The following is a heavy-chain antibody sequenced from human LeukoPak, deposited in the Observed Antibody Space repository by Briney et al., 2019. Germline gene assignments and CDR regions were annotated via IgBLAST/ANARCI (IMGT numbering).Heavy chain of an antibody. CDR3: ARQYYELPNWFDP. V-gene: IGHV4-59*08. J-gene: IGHJ5*02. CDR2: IYYSGST. Sequence: SSETLSLTCTVSGGSISGYYWSWIRQPPGKGLEWIGYIYYSGSTNYNPSLKSRVTISVDTSKNQFSLKLRSVTAADTAVYYCARQYYELPNWFDPWGQGTLVTVSS. CDR1: GGSISGYY. D-gene: IGHD3-3*01.